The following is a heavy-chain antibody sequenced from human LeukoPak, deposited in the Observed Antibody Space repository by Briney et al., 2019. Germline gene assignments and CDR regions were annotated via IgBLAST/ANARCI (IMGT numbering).Heavy chain of an antibody. D-gene: IGHD3-9*01. CDR3: ARDDFEYSVHYGMDV. Sequence: SETLSLTCSVSGGSISTYYWSWIRQPAGKGLEWIGRVYRSGNTNYNPSLKSRVSMSVDTSKNQISLRLRSVTAADTAVYYCARDDFEYSVHYGMDVWGQGTTDTVSS. V-gene: IGHV4-4*07. CDR2: VYRSGNT. CDR1: GGSISTYY. J-gene: IGHJ6*02.